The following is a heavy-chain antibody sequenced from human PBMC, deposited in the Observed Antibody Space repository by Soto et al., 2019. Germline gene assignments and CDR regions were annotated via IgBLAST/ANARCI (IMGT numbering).Heavy chain of an antibody. CDR3: ARIPNWGSIVYFDY. Sequence: SVKVSFKAAGGPFSRYAIIWVRQAPGQGLEWMGGIIPIFGTANYAQKFQGRVTITADESTSTAYMELSSLRFEDTAMYYCARIPNWGSIVYFDYWGQGTLVTVSS. CDR2: IIPIFGTA. V-gene: IGHV1-69*01. D-gene: IGHD7-27*01. J-gene: IGHJ4*02. CDR1: GGPFSRYA.